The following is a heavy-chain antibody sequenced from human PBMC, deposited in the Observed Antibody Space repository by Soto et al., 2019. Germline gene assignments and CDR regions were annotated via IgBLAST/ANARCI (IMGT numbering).Heavy chain of an antibody. CDR2: IYPGDSDT. J-gene: IGHJ6*02. D-gene: IGHD3-22*01. Sequence: GESLNISCKGSGYSFTSYWIGWVRQMPGKGLEWMGIIYPGDSDTRYSPSFQGQVTISADKSISTAYLQWSSLKASDTAMYYCARWNYDSSATSYYYRMDVRVQGTPVTVS. V-gene: IGHV5-51*01. CDR3: ARWNYDSSATSYYYRMDV. CDR1: GYSFTSYW.